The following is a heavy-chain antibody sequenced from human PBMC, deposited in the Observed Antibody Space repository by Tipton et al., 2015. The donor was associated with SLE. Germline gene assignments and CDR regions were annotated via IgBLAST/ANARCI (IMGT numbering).Heavy chain of an antibody. D-gene: IGHD3/OR15-3a*01. CDR2: VYDSGTT. Sequence: TLSLTCAVSGGSIRSSNWWSWVRQPPGKGLEWIGSVYDSGTTHYNPSLKSRVTISVDTSKNQFSPKLSSVTAADTAVYYCARERWTGLEAPGRVIDYWGPGILVAVSS. J-gene: IGHJ4*02. CDR1: GGSIRSSNW. CDR3: ARERWTGLEAPGRVIDY. V-gene: IGHV4-4*02.